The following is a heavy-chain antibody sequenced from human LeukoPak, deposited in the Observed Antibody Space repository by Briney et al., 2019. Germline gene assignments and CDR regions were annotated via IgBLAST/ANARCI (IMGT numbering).Heavy chain of an antibody. CDR2: IIPIFGTA. CDR1: GGTFSSYA. D-gene: IGHD3-10*01. CDR3: ARGSMVRGVILLDV. Sequence: SVKVSCKASGGTFSSYAISWVRQAPGQGLEWMGGIIPIFGTANYAQKFQGRVTITADKSTSTAYMELSSLGSEDTAVYYCARGSMVRGVILLDVWGKGTTVTVSS. J-gene: IGHJ6*04. V-gene: IGHV1-69*06.